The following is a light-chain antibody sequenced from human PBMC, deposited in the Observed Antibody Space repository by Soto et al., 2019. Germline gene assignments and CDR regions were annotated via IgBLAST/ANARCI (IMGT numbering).Light chain of an antibody. CDR2: DAS. Sequence: LQMAQSSCSVSAYIADRVAVTCRASQDIRNYLAWYQQKPGKAPKILICDASTLYSGVPSRFSGSGSGTDFTLTIISLQPEDVVPYYCQQTSSIPRTFCQGTKVDIK. CDR3: QQTSSIPRT. CDR1: QDIRNY. V-gene: IGKV1-39*01. J-gene: IGKJ1*01.